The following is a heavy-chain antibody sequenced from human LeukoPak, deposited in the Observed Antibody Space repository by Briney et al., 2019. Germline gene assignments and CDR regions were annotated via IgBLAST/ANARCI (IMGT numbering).Heavy chain of an antibody. CDR2: IIPIFGTA. CDR1: RGTFSSYA. CDR3: AREEQWLTDYGMDV. V-gene: IGHV1-69*13. Sequence: SVKVSCKASRGTFSSYAISWVRQAPGQGLEWMGGIIPIFGTANYAQKFQGRVTITADESTSTAYMELSSLRSEDTAVYYCAREEQWLTDYGMDVWGQGTTVTVSS. D-gene: IGHD6-19*01. J-gene: IGHJ6*02.